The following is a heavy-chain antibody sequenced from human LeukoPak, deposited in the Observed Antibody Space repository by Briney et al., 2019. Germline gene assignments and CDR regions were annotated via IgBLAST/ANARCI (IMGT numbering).Heavy chain of an antibody. CDR3: ARGDTAMASHFDY. Sequence: GGSLRLSCAASGFTVSSNYMSWVRQAPGKGLEWVSVIYSGGSTYYADSVKGRFTISRDNSKNTLYLQMNSLRAEDTAVYYCARGDTAMASHFDYWSQGTLVTVSS. D-gene: IGHD5-18*01. V-gene: IGHV3-53*01. CDR2: IYSGGST. CDR1: GFTVSSNY. J-gene: IGHJ4*02.